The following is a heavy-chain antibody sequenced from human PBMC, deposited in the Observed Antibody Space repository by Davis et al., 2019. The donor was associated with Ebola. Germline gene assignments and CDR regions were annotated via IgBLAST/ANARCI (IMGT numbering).Heavy chain of an antibody. CDR3: ARGDGSGSYYNSYYYGMDV. CDR1: GFTFSSYA. CDR2: ISYDGSNK. Sequence: GESLKISCAASGFTFSSYAMHWVRQAPGKGLEWVAVISYDGSNKYYADSVKGRFTISRDNSKNTLYLQMNSLRAEDTAVYYCARGDGSGSYYNSYYYGMDVWGQGTTVTVSS. J-gene: IGHJ6*02. V-gene: IGHV3-30-3*01. D-gene: IGHD3-10*01.